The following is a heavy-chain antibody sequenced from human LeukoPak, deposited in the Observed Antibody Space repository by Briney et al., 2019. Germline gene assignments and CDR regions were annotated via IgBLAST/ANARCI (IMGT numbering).Heavy chain of an antibody. J-gene: IGHJ5*02. D-gene: IGHD2-2*03. Sequence: GGSLRLSCAASGFTFSDYSMNWVRQAPGKGLEWASYISRSSTTIYYADSMKGRFTISRDDVKYSLFLEINSLRAEDTAMYYCARGGPYSTSGYENRRFDLWGQGTLVTVSS. CDR1: GFTFSDYS. CDR2: ISRSSTTI. V-gene: IGHV3-48*01. CDR3: ARGGPYSTSGYENRRFDL.